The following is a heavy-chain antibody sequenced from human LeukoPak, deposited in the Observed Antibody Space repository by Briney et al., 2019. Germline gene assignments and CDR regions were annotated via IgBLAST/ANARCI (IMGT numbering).Heavy chain of an antibody. CDR2: IWYDGSNK. CDR3: AKKWSGGDSSVVAATDLDY. Sequence: PGRSLRLSCAASGFTFSSYGMHWVRQAPGKGLEWVAVIWYDGSNKYYADSVKGRFTISRDNSKNTLYLQMNSLRGDDTAVYYCAKKWSGGDSSVVAATDLDYWGQGTLVTVSS. V-gene: IGHV3-33*06. J-gene: IGHJ4*02. CDR1: GFTFSSYG. D-gene: IGHD2-15*01.